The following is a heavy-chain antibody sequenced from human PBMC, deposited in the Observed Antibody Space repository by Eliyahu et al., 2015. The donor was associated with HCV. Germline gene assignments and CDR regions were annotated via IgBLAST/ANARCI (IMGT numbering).Heavy chain of an antibody. Sequence: EVQLVESGGGLVQPGXSLRLSCAASGFXFDDYAXPWVRQAPGKGLGWVSGISWNSGSIGYADSVKGRFTISRDNAKNSLYLQMNSLRAEDTALYYCAKGRVDLWFGELSGQYFQHWGQGTLVTVSS. V-gene: IGHV3-9*01. CDR1: GFXFDDYA. J-gene: IGHJ1*01. D-gene: IGHD3-10*01. CDR3: AKGRVDLWFGELSGQYFQH. CDR2: ISWNSGSI.